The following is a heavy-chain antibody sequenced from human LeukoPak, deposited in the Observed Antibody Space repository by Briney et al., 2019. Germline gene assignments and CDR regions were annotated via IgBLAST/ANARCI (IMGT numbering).Heavy chain of an antibody. CDR1: GGSISSYY. CDR3: ARHESMGMDV. CDR2: IYYSGGT. J-gene: IGHJ6*02. V-gene: IGHV4-59*08. Sequence: SETLSLTCTVSGGSISSYYWSWIRQPPGKGLEWIGYIYYSGGTNYNPSLKSRVTISVDTSKNQFSLKLSSVTAADTAVYYCARHESMGMDVWGQGTTVTVSS.